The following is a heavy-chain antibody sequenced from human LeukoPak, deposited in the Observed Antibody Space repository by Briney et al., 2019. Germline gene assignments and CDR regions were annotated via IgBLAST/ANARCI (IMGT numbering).Heavy chain of an antibody. D-gene: IGHD6-19*01. CDR3: AKVLRVAGTGGDY. J-gene: IGHJ4*02. V-gene: IGHV3-30*18. Sequence: GGSLRLSCAASGFTFSSYGMHWVRQAPGKGLEWVAVISYDGSNKYYADSVKGRFTISRDNSKNTLYLQMNSLRAEDTAVYYCAKVLRVAGTGGDYWGQGTLVTVSS. CDR1: GFTFSSYG. CDR2: ISYDGSNK.